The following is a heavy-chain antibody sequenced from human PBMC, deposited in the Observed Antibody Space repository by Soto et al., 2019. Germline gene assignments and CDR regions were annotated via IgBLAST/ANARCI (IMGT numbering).Heavy chain of an antibody. J-gene: IGHJ4*02. D-gene: IGHD2-15*01. CDR3: AKGNALGYCSGGSCYADY. Sequence: GGSLRLSCAASGFTFSSYAMSWVRQAPGKGLEWVSAISGSGGSTYYADSVKGRFTISRDNSKNTLYLQMNSLRAEDTAVYYCAKGNALGYCSGGSCYADYWGQGTLVTVSS. V-gene: IGHV3-23*01. CDR1: GFTFSSYA. CDR2: ISGSGGST.